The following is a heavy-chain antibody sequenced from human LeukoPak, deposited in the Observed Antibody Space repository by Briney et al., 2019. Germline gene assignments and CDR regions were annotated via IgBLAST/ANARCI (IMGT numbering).Heavy chain of an antibody. CDR2: MNPNSGNT. CDR3: AGVESYDYVWGSYRPNWFDP. D-gene: IGHD3-16*02. CDR1: GYTFTSYD. V-gene: IGHV1-8*01. Sequence: GASVKVSCKASGYTFTSYDINWVRQATGQGLEWMGWMNPNSGNTGYAQKFQGRVTMTRNTSISTAYVELSSLRSEDTAVYYCAGVESYDYVWGSYRPNWFDPWGQGTLVTVSS. J-gene: IGHJ5*02.